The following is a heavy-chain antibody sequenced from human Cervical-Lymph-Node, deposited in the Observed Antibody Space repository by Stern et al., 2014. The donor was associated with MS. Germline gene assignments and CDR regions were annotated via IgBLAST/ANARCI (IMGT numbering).Heavy chain of an antibody. CDR1: GYSFTSYW. V-gene: IGHV5-10-1*03. CDR3: ARRCIRRIDAFDI. CDR2: IDPSDSYT. J-gene: IGHJ3*02. Sequence: VQLVQSGAEVKKPGESLRISCKGSGYSFTSYWINWVRQMHGNGLAWMGRIDPSDSYTNYSPSFQGHVTIAADKSISTAYLQWSSLKASDTAMYYCARRCIRRIDAFDIWGQGTMVTVSS. D-gene: IGHD2-15*01.